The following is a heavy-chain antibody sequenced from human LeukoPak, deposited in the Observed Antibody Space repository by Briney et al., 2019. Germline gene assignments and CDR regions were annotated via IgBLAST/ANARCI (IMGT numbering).Heavy chain of an antibody. J-gene: IGHJ4*02. Sequence: SGTLSLTCAVSGDSITTTNWWSWVRQPPGKGLEWIGEVHLSGATNYNPSLESRVSMSIDKSKNHLSLEVTSVTAADTAIYYCTRESGAFSPFGFWGQGTLLTVSS. CDR2: VHLSGAT. CDR1: GDSITTTNW. D-gene: IGHD1-26*01. V-gene: IGHV4-4*02. CDR3: TRESGAFSPFGF.